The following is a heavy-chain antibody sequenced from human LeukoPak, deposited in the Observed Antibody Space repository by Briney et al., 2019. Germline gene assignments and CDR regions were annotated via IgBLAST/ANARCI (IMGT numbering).Heavy chain of an antibody. CDR2: ISDTGTTT. J-gene: IGHJ4*02. D-gene: IGHD3-10*01. CDR1: GFTFSIYA. CDR3: SKGRSSLGELSGDY. V-gene: IGHV3-23*01. Sequence: GGSLRLSCAASGFTFSIYAMTWYRQAPGKGLEWVSAISDTGTTTFYADSVKGRFTISRDNFKNTVYLQMDILRAEDTAVYYCSKGRSSLGELSGDYWGQGTLVTVSS.